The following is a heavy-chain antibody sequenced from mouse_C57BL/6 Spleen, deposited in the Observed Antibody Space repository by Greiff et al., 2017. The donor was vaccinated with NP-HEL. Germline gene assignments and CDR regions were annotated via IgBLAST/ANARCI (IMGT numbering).Heavy chain of an antibody. V-gene: IGHV1-55*01. CDR1: GYTFTSYG. J-gene: IGHJ4*01. CDR2: IYPGSGST. CDR3: ARQGVAMDY. Sequence: VQLQQSGAELARPGASVKLSCKASGYTFTSYGITWVKQRPGQGLEWIGDIYPGSGSTNYNEKFKSKATLTVDTSSSTAYMQLSSLTSEDSAVYYCARQGVAMDYWGQGTSVTVSS.